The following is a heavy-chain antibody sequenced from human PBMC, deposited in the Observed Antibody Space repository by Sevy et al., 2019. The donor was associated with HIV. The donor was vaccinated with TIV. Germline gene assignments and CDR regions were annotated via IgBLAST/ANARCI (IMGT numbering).Heavy chain of an antibody. D-gene: IGHD2-8*01. V-gene: IGHV3-30-3*01. CDR3: ARESYDTPYFDF. J-gene: IGHJ4*02. CDR2: MSSDGTKE. CDR1: GFAFSIYA. Sequence: GGSLRLSCAASGFAFSIYAVHWVRQAPGKGLHWVAMMSSDGTKEFYADSVKGRFSISRDNSKNTLFLQMSSLRVEDTAVYYCARESYDTPYFDFWGQGTLVTVSS.